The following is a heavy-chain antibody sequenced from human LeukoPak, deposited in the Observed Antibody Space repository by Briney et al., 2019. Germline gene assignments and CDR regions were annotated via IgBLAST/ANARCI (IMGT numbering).Heavy chain of an antibody. J-gene: IGHJ6*03. CDR1: GFFVSSNY. V-gene: IGHV3-53*01. Sequence: GGSLRLSCAASGFFVSSNYMSWVRDAPGKGLEWVSVIYSGGGSIYYAACVKGRFTISRDNSKNTVYLQMNSLRAEDTAVYYCARSPYYMDVWGNGTTVTVSS. CDR2: IYSGGGSI. CDR3: ARSPYYMDV.